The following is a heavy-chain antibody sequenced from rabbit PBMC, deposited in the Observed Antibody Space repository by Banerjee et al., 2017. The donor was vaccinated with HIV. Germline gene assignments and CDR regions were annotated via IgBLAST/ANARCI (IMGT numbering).Heavy chain of an antibody. CDR2: SYAGSSGST. V-gene: IGHV1S40*01. CDR3: ARDLAGVIGWNFNL. Sequence: QSLEESGGDLVKPGAFLTLTCTASGFSLSIYEMCWVRQAPGKGLEWIACSYAGSSGSTYYANWAKGRFTISKTSSTTVTLQMTSLTAADTATYFCARDLAGVIGWNFNLWGPGTLVTV. J-gene: IGHJ4*01. CDR1: GFSLSIYE. D-gene: IGHD4-1*01.